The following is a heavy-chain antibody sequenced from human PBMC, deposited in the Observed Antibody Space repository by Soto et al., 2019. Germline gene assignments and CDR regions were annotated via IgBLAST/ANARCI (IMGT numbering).Heavy chain of an antibody. CDR2: IYYSGST. V-gene: IGHV4-59*01. Sequence: SETLSLTCVVSGGSLSSYYWSWIRQPPGKGLEWIGYIYYSGSTNYNPSLKSRVTVSVDASKNQFSLKLSSVTAADTAVYYCARYSPTVTGNWFDPWGQGTLVTVSS. J-gene: IGHJ5*02. CDR1: GGSLSSYY. CDR3: ARYSPTVTGNWFDP. D-gene: IGHD4-17*01.